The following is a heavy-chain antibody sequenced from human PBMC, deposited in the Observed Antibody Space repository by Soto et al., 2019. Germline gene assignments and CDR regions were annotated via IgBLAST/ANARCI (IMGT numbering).Heavy chain of an antibody. J-gene: IGHJ4*02. CDR1: GESIDNYY. D-gene: IGHD1-1*01. CDR3: SRGGGWNDLEFDA. Sequence: QVELQESGPGLVKPSETLYLTCTVSGESIDNYYWSWIRQPPGRGLEWIGYIYYSGTTNYNPSLKSPGPMAMEPAKGQVSLKLTSGDAADTAGYYRSRGGGWNDLEFDAWGPGKEVTVSS. CDR2: IYYSGTT. V-gene: IGHV4-59*01.